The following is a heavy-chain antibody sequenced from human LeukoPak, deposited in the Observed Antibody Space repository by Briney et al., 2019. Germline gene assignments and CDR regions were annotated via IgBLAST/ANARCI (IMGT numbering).Heavy chain of an antibody. D-gene: IGHD3-22*01. CDR1: GYTFTSYG. CDR2: ISAYNGNT. CDR3: ARWLYYYDSNGYYSPFDP. J-gene: IGHJ5*02. Sequence: APVKVSCKASGYTFTSYGISWVRQAPGQGLEWMGWISAYNGNTNYAQKLQGRVTMTTDTSTSTAYMELRSLRSDDTAVYYCARWLYYYDSNGYYSPFDPWGQGTLVTVSS. V-gene: IGHV1-18*01.